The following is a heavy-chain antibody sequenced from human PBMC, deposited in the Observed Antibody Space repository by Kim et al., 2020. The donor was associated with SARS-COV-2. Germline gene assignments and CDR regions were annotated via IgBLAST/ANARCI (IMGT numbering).Heavy chain of an antibody. D-gene: IGHD3-3*01. Sequence: SETLSLTCTVSGGSISSSSYYWGWIRQPPGKGLEWIGSIYYSGSTYYNPSLKSRVTISVDTSKNQFSLKLSSVTAADTAVYYCARRGLYYDFWSGYYKGGFFDYWGQGNLVTVSS. CDR1: GGSISSSSYY. V-gene: IGHV4-39*01. CDR2: IYYSGST. CDR3: ARRGLYYDFWSGYYKGGFFDY. J-gene: IGHJ4*02.